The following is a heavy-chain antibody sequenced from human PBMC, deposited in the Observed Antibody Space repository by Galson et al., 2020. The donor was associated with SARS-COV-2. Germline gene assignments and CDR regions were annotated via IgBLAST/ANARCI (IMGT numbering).Heavy chain of an antibody. CDR1: GFTFGDYA. Sequence: TGGSLRLSCTASGFTFGDYAMSWVRQAPGKGLEWVGFIRSKAYGGTTEYAASVKGRFTISRDDSKSIAYLQMNSLKTEDTAVYYCTRVWAGVIGEFPYPAPYYYFDYWGQGTLVTVSS. D-gene: IGHD3-10*01. V-gene: IGHV3-49*04. J-gene: IGHJ4*02. CDR3: TRVWAGVIGEFPYPAPYYYFDY. CDR2: IRSKAYGGTT.